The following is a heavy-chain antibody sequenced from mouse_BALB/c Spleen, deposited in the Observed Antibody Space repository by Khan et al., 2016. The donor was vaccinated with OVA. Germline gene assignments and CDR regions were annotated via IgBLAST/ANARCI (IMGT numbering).Heavy chain of an antibody. J-gene: IGHJ3*01. CDR2: ISSGGSYT. CDR3: ARLAYYYNSEGFAY. CDR1: GFTFSTYG. V-gene: IGHV5-6*01. Sequence: EVQGVESGGDLVKPGGSLKLSCAASGFTFSTYGMSWVRQTPDKRLEWVATISSGGSYTYYPDNVKGRFTISRDNAKNTLYLHMSSLKFADTATYYCARLAYYYNSEGFAYWGQGTLVTVSA. D-gene: IGHD1-1*01.